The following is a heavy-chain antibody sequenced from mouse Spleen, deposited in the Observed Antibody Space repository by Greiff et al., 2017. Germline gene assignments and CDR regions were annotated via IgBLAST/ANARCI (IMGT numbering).Heavy chain of an antibody. V-gene: IGHV5-9*04. J-gene: IGHJ1*01. CDR3: ARHGHGVTGTRGYWYFDV. CDR1: GFTFSSYA. D-gene: IGHD4-1*01. CDR2: ISSGGGNT. Sequence: EVKLVESGGGLVKLGGSLKLSCAASGFTFSSYAMSWVRQTPEKRLEWVATISSGGGNTYYPDSVKGRFTISRDNAKNTLYLQMSSLKSEETAMYYCARHGHGVTGTRGYWYFDVWGAGTTVTVSS.